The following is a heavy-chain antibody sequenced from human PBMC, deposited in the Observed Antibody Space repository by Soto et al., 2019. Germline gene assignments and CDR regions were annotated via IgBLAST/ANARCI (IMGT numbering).Heavy chain of an antibody. J-gene: IGHJ6*02. CDR3: AREPRGLWSGHYYYGMDV. D-gene: IGHD3-3*01. V-gene: IGHV3-21*01. CDR1: GFTFSGYS. CDR2: ISSSSSYI. Sequence: GXLRLSYAPSGFTFSGYSMNWVRQSPGKGLEWVSSISSSSSYIYYADSVKGRFTISRDNAKNSLYLQMNSLRAEDTAVYYCAREPRGLWSGHYYYGMDVWGQGTTVTVSS.